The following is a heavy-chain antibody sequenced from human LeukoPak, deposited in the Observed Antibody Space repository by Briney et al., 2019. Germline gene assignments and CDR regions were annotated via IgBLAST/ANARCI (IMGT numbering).Heavy chain of an antibody. CDR2: IYTSGST. Sequence: SETLSLTCTVSGGSISSYYWSWIRQPAGKGLEWIGRIYTSGSTNYNPSLKSRVTMSVDTSKNQFSLKLSSVTAADTAVYYCARVEFTMVRGVVFDYWGQGTLVTVSS. J-gene: IGHJ4*02. D-gene: IGHD3-10*01. V-gene: IGHV4-4*07. CDR3: ARVEFTMVRGVVFDY. CDR1: GGSISSYY.